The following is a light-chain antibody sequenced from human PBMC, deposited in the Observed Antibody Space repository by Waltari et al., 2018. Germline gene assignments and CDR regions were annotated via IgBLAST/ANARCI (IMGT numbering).Light chain of an antibody. J-gene: IGKJ4*01. Sequence: DIQMTQSPSSLSASVGDRVTITCQASQDIERYLHWYQQKPGKAPKLLIYDASNLETGVPSRFSGSGSGTDFTFTITSLQPEDIATYYCQHYKNTFGGGTRVEIK. CDR2: DAS. CDR1: QDIERY. V-gene: IGKV1-33*01. CDR3: QHYKNT.